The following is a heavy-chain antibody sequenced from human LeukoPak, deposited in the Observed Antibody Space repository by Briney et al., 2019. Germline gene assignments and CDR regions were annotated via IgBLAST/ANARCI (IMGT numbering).Heavy chain of an antibody. CDR1: GFTFTNYA. J-gene: IGHJ4*02. D-gene: IGHD1-14*01. CDR2: ISLSSTYI. V-gene: IGHV3-21*04. CDR3: AKGANKPEDFDY. Sequence: GGSLRLSCAASGFTFTNYALNWVRQAPGKGLEWVSSISLSSTYIFYADSVRGRFTISRDNAKNSLYLQMNSLRAEDTAVYYCAKGANKPEDFDYWGQGTLVTVSS.